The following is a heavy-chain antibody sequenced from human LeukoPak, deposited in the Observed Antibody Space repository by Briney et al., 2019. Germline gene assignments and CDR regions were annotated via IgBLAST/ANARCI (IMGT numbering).Heavy chain of an antibody. CDR1: GGSISSYY. J-gene: IGHJ3*02. Sequence: PSETLSLTCTVSGGSISSYYWSWIRQPPGKGLEWIGYIYYSGSTNYNPSLKSRVTISVDTSKNQFSLKLSSVTAADTAVYYCARPVLFRGALHDAFDIWGQGTMVTVSS. CDR2: IYYSGST. D-gene: IGHD3-10*01. V-gene: IGHV4-59*01. CDR3: ARPVLFRGALHDAFDI.